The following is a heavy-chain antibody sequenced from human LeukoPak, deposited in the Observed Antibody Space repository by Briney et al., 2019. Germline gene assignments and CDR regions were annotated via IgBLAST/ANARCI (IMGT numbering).Heavy chain of an antibody. CDR2: ISGSGGST. V-gene: IGHV3-23*01. CDR3: AKSGPRWYSSGWYNY. CDR1: GFTFSSYA. J-gene: IGHJ4*02. D-gene: IGHD6-19*01. Sequence: GGSLRLSCTASGFTFSSYAMSWVRQAPGKGLEWVSAISGSGGSTYYADSVKGRFTISRDNSKNTLYLQMNSLRAEDTAVYYCAKSGPRWYSSGWYNYWGQGTLVTVSS.